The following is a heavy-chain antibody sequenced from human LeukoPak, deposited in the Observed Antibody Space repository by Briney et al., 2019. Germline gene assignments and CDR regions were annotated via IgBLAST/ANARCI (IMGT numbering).Heavy chain of an antibody. CDR1: GDSVSSNSAA. Sequence: SQTLSLTCALSGDSVSSNSAAWNWIRQSPSRGLEWLGRTYSRSKLYNDHAVSVKSRITINPDTSKNQFSLQLNSVTPEDTAVYYCARGTSSGWYYSFDYWGQGTLVTVSS. CDR3: ARGTSSGWYYSFDY. D-gene: IGHD6-19*01. V-gene: IGHV6-1*01. CDR2: TYSRSKLYN. J-gene: IGHJ4*02.